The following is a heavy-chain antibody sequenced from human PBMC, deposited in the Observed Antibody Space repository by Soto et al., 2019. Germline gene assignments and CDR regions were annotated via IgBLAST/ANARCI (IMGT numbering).Heavy chain of an antibody. V-gene: IGHV4-39*01. Sequence: SETLSLTCTVSGGSISSSSYYWGWIRQPPGKGLEWIGSIYYSGSTYYNPSLKSRVTISVDTSKNQFSLKLSSVTAADTAVYYCAAPVYGSGSYSGMDVWGQGTTVTVS. CDR1: GGSISSSSYY. CDR3: AAPVYGSGSYSGMDV. D-gene: IGHD3-10*01. CDR2: IYYSGST. J-gene: IGHJ6*02.